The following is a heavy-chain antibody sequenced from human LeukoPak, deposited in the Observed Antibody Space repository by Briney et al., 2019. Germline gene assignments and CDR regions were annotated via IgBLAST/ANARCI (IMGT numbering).Heavy chain of an antibody. J-gene: IGHJ5*02. CDR2: IYYSGST. CDR1: GGSISSYY. CDR3: ARVEQQLVMGYNWFDP. V-gene: IGHV4-59*01. Sequence: SETLSLTCTVSGGSISSYYWSWIRQPPGKGLEWIGYIYYSGSTNYNPSLKSRVTISVDTSKNQLSLKLSSVTAADTAVYYCARVEQQLVMGYNWFDPWGQGTLVTVSS. D-gene: IGHD6-13*01.